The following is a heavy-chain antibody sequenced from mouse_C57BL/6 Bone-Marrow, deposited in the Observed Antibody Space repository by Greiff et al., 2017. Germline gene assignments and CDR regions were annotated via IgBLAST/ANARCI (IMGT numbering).Heavy chain of an antibody. V-gene: IGHV3-6*01. CDR1: GYSITSGYY. J-gene: IGHJ3*01. Sequence: EVKLVESGPGLVKPSQSLSLTCSVTGYSITSGYYWNWIRQFPGNKLEWMGYISYDGSNNYNPSLKNRISITRDTSKNQFFLKLNSVTTEDTATYYCASGDGYYPAWFAYWGQGTLVTVSA. CDR3: ASGDGYYPAWFAY. D-gene: IGHD2-3*01. CDR2: ISYDGSN.